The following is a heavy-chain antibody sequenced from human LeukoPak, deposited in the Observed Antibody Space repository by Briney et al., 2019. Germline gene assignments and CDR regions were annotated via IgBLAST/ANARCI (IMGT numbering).Heavy chain of an antibody. V-gene: IGHV1-18*01. CDR1: GYTYTNYG. CDR3: ARGWGLDY. CDR2: ISAYNGNT. Sequence: RGASVKVSCKTSGYTYTNYGLSWVRQAPGQGLEWMGWISAYNGNTNDAQKFQGRVTMTRDTSISTAYMELSRLRSDDTAVYYCARGWGLDYWGQGTLVTVSS. D-gene: IGHD2-21*02. J-gene: IGHJ4*02.